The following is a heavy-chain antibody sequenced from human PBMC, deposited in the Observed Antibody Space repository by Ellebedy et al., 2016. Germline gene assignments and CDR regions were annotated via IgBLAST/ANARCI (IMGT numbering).Heavy chain of an antibody. D-gene: IGHD6-19*01. Sequence: SETLSLTCAVYGGSFSGYYWSWIRQPPGKGLEWIGYIYYSGSTNYNPSLKSRVTISVDTSKNQFSLKLSSVTAADTAVYYCARRRGSSAELDYWGQGTLVTVSS. J-gene: IGHJ4*02. CDR3: ARRRGSSAELDY. V-gene: IGHV4-59*08. CDR1: GGSFSGYY. CDR2: IYYSGST.